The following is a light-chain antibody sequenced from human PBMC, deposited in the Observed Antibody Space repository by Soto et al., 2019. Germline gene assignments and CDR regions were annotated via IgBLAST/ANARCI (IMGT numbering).Light chain of an antibody. J-gene: IGLJ1*01. CDR2: END. Sequence: STQPPSVSVAPGQKVTISCSGSSSNTGNNYVSWYQQLPGAAPKLLIYENDKRPSGIPDRFSGSKSGTSATLGITGLQTGDEADYYCATWDSSLSAGLFGTGTKVTV. CDR1: SSNTGNNY. V-gene: IGLV1-51*02. CDR3: ATWDSSLSAGL.